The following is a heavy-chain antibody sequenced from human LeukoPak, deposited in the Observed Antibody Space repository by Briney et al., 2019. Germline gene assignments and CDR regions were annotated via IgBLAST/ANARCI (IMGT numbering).Heavy chain of an antibody. CDR3: ARDWRADDTLYNWFDP. J-gene: IGHJ5*02. D-gene: IGHD6-13*01. V-gene: IGHV3-7*01. CDR1: GFTFSSYY. Sequence: GGSLRLSCAASGFTFSSYYMRWVRQAPGKRLEWVANIKQDRSEEQYVDSVKGRFTISRDNAENSLYLQMNSLRVEDTAVYYCARDWRADDTLYNWFDPWGQGTLVTVSS. CDR2: IKQDRSEE.